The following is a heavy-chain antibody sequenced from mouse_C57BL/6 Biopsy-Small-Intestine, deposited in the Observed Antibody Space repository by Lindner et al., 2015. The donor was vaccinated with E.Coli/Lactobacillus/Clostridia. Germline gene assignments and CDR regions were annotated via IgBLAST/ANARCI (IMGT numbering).Heavy chain of an antibody. V-gene: IGHV1S61*01. D-gene: IGHD1-1*02. J-gene: IGHJ3*01. Sequence: SVKVSCKVSGYSFTGYYIHWVRQAPGQGLEWMGWINPDSGNMHYSQRFQGRVTMTRDTSTNTAFMEMTNLRSDDTAVYYCSRRGAISTWFYFQNYFDFWGQGTLATVS. CDR2: INPDSGNM. CDR1: GYSFTGYY. CDR3: SRRGAISTWFYFQNYFDF.